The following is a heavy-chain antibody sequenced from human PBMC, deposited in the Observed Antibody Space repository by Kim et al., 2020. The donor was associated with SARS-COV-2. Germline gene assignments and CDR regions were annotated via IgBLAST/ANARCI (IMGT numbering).Heavy chain of an antibody. CDR1: GYTFTSYD. Sequence: ASVKVSCKASGYTFTSYDINWVRQATGQGLEWMGWMNPNSGNTGYAQKFQGRVTMTRNTSISTAYMELSSLRSEDTAVYYCARARGVAAGDYYYYYGMDVWGQRTTVTDSS. J-gene: IGHJ6*02. V-gene: IGHV1-8*01. CDR3: ARARGVAAGDYYYYYGMDV. CDR2: MNPNSGNT. D-gene: IGHD6-13*01.